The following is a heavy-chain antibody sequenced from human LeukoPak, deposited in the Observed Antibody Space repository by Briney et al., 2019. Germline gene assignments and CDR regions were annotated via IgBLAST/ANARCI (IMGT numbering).Heavy chain of an antibody. D-gene: IGHD3-22*01. V-gene: IGHV4-61*01. CDR1: GGSVSSGSYY. J-gene: IGHJ4*02. Sequence: SETLSLTCTVSGGSVSSGSYYWSWIRQPPGKGLEWIGYIYYSGSTNHNPSLKSRVTISVDTSKNQFSLKLSSVTAADTAVYYCARAFKYYYDSSGYYGYWGQGTLVTVSS. CDR3: ARAFKYYYDSSGYYGY. CDR2: IYYSGST.